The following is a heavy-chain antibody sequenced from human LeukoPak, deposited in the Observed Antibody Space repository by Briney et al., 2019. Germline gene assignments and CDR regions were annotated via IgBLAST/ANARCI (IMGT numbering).Heavy chain of an antibody. J-gene: IGHJ4*02. V-gene: IGHV1-46*01. D-gene: IGHD6-19*01. CDR2: INPSGGST. CDR1: GYTFTSYY. CDR3: AREGIAVGNDY. Sequence: ASVKVSCKASGYTFTSYYMHWVRQAPGQGLEGRGIINPSGGSTSYAQKFQGRVTMTRDMSTSTVYMELSSLRSEDTAVYYCAREGIAVGNDYWGQGTLVTVSS.